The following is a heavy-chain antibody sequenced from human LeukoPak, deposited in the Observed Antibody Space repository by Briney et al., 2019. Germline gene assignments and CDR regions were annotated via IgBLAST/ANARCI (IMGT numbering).Heavy chain of an antibody. CDR3: AKMVRDSYGANHYGTYYFDY. CDR1: GYSFTINL. D-gene: IGHD4/OR15-4a*01. V-gene: IGHV5-51*01. CDR2: IYPGDADT. Sequence: GESLKISCKSSGYSFTINLIGWVRQMPGKGLEWMGTIYPGDADTRYNPSFQGHVTMSVDKSTGTSYLRWGSLNASDTAMYSCAKMVRDSYGANHYGTYYFDYCGQGTLATVSS. J-gene: IGHJ4*02.